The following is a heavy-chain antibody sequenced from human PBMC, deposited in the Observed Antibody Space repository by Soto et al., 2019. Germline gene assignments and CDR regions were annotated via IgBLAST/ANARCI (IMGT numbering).Heavy chain of an antibody. J-gene: IGHJ5*02. V-gene: IGHV1-69*06. Sequence: QVQLVQSGAEVKKPGSSVEVCCKASGGTFSSYAISWVRQAPGQGLEWMGGIIPIFGTANHAQKFQGRVTITADKSTSTAYMELSSLRSEDTAVYYCAGDDGMQEGNRFDPWGQGTLVTVSS. CDR3: AGDDGMQEGNRFDP. CDR1: GGTFSSYA. D-gene: IGHD2-8*01. CDR2: IIPIFGTA.